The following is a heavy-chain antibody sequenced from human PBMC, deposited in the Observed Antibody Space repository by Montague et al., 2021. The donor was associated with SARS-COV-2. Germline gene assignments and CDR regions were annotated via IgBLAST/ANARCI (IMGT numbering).Heavy chain of an antibody. CDR1: GDSISNYY. Sequence: SETLSLTCTVSGDSISNYYWSWIRRPPGEGPEWLGYIYYSGSTNYNPSLKSRVTISVDTSKNQFSPRLSSVTAADTAVYYCARLPYILPGYAYFDFWGQGSLVIVSS. CDR3: ARLPYILPGYAYFDF. J-gene: IGHJ4*02. CDR2: IYYSGST. V-gene: IGHV4-59*08. D-gene: IGHD3-9*01.